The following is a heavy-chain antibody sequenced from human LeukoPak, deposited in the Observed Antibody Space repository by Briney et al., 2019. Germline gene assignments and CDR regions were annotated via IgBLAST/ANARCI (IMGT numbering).Heavy chain of an antibody. CDR3: ARGDSVYDYPYYYYLDV. V-gene: IGHV3-66*02. Sequence: GGSLRLSCAASGFTVSRNYMTWVRQAPGKGLEWVSVLYGGGSAYYADSVEGRFTITRDNSKNTLSLQMNNLRTEDTAVYYCARGDSVYDYPYYYYLDVRGKGTPVTVSS. CDR1: GFTVSRNY. D-gene: IGHD5/OR15-5a*01. CDR2: LYGGGSA. J-gene: IGHJ6*03.